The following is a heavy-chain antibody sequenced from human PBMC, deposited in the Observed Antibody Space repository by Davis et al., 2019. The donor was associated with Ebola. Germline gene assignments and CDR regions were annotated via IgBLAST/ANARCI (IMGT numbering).Heavy chain of an antibody. CDR3: ARTTIPYYYYYGMDV. V-gene: IGHV3-43*02. J-gene: IGHJ6*02. CDR2: ISGDGGST. CDR1: GFTFDDYA. Sequence: ESLKISCAASGFTFDDYAMHWVRQAPGKGLEWVSLISGDGGSTYYADSVKGRFTISRDNSKNSLYLQMNSLRTEDTAFYYCARTTIPYYYYYGMDVWGQGTTVTVSS. D-gene: IGHD5-24*01.